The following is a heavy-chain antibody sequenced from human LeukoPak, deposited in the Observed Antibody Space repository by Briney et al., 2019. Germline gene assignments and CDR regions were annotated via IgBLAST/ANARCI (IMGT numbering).Heavy chain of an antibody. V-gene: IGHV3-23*01. J-gene: IGHJ4*02. CDR3: AKGFYYDSSGNFDY. CDR1: GFTFSSYA. D-gene: IGHD3-22*01. Sequence: GGSLRLSCAASGFTFSSYAKSWVRQAPGKGLEWVSAISGSGGSTYYADSVKGRFTISRDNSKNTLYLQMNSLRAEDTAVYYCAKGFYYDSSGNFDYWGQGTLVTVSS. CDR2: ISGSGGST.